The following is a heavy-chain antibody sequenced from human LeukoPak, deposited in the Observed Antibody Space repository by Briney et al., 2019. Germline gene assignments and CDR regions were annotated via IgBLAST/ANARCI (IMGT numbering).Heavy chain of an antibody. D-gene: IGHD5-18*01. Sequence: EGSLRLSCAASGFTFSSYSMNWVRQAPGKGLEWVSYISSSSSTIYYADSVKGRFTISRDNAKNSLYLQMNSLRAEDTAVYYCARRVRGYSYGCDYWGQGTLVTVSS. CDR2: ISSSSSTI. CDR3: ARRVRGYSYGCDY. J-gene: IGHJ4*02. V-gene: IGHV3-48*01. CDR1: GFTFSSYS.